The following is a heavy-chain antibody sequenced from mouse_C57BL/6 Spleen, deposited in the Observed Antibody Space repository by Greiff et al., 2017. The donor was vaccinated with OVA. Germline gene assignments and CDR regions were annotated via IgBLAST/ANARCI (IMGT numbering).Heavy chain of an antibody. D-gene: IGHD1-1*01. CDR3: ARGDYYGSRGWYVDV. J-gene: IGHJ1*03. Sequence: QVQLQQPGTELVKPGASVKLSCKASGYTFTSYWMHWVKQRPGQGLEWIGNINPSNGGTNYNEKFKSKATLTVDKSSSTAYMQLSSLTSEDAAVYYCARGDYYGSRGWYVDVWGTGTTVTVAS. CDR1: GYTFTSYW. CDR2: INPSNGGT. V-gene: IGHV1-53*01.